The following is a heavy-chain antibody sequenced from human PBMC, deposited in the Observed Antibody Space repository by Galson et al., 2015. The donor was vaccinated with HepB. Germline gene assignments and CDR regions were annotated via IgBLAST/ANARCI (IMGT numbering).Heavy chain of an antibody. V-gene: IGHV1-18*01. CDR2: VSAYNGNT. Sequence: SVKVSCKASGYTFTTYGITWVRQAPGQGLEWMGWVSAYNGNTNYAQRFQGRLTLTADESTNTVNMELRSLRSEDTAVYFCARDIGDYGGPNWFDPWGQGTLVTVSS. CDR1: GYTFTTYG. J-gene: IGHJ5*02. CDR3: ARDIGDYGGPNWFDP. D-gene: IGHD4-17*01.